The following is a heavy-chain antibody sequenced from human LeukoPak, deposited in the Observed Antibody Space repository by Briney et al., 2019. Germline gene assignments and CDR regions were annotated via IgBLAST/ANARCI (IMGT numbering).Heavy chain of an antibody. Sequence: SQTLSLTCAISGDSVSSNSAAWNWIRQSPSRGLEWLGRTYYRSKWYNDYAVSVKSRITINPDTSKNQFSLQLNPVTPEDTAVYYCARDRLLWGGTTGFNWFDPWGQGTLVTVSS. CDR1: GDSVSSNSAA. J-gene: IGHJ5*02. CDR3: ARDRLLWGGTTGFNWFDP. V-gene: IGHV6-1*01. D-gene: IGHD1-1*01. CDR2: TYYRSKWYN.